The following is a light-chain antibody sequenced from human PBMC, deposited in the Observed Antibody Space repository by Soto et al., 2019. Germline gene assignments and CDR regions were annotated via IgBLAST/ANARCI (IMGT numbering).Light chain of an antibody. V-gene: IGKV3-15*01. CDR1: QSVSSN. Sequence: EFVLTQSTATLSLSPGERATLSCRASQSVSSNLAWYQQKPGQAPRLLIYGAYTRATGIPPRFSGSGSGTDFALTISSLQSEDSAIYYCQQYNNWLWTFGQGTKVDI. CDR2: GAY. CDR3: QQYNNWLWT. J-gene: IGKJ1*01.